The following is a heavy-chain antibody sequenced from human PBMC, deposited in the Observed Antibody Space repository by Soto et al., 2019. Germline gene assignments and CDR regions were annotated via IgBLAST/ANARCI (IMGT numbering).Heavy chain of an antibody. Sequence: SETLSLTCAVSGYSISSGYYWGWIRQPPGKGLEWIGSIYHSGSTYYNPSLKSRVTISVDTSKNQFSLKLSSVTAADTAVYYCARDENWGYVWIDPWSPGTLVTVSS. CDR3: ARDENWGYVWIDP. CDR2: IYHSGST. D-gene: IGHD7-27*01. V-gene: IGHV4-38-2*02. J-gene: IGHJ5*02. CDR1: GYSISSGYY.